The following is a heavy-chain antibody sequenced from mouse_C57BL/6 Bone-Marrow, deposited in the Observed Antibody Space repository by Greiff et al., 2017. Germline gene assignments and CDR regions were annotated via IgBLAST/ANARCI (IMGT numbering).Heavy chain of an antibody. CDR2: IDPSGSYT. Sequence: QVQLQQPGAELVMPGASVKLSCKASGYTFTSYWMHWVKQRPGQGLEWIGEIDPSGSYTKYTQKLKGKFTLTVDKSSSTASMQLSSLTSEDSAVYYCARGVYYGSSGYFDVWGTGTTVTVSS. D-gene: IGHD1-1*01. CDR1: GYTFTSYW. CDR3: ARGVYYGSSGYFDV. V-gene: IGHV1-69*01. J-gene: IGHJ1*03.